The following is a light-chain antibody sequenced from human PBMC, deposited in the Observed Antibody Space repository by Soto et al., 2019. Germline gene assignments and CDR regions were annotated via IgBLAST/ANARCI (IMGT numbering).Light chain of an antibody. Sequence: QTVVTQEPSLTVSPGGTVTLTCGSSTGAVTSGNYPYWFQKKPGQAPRTLIYDTTNKQSWTPARFSGSLLGGKAALTLAGAQTDDEADYYCLRSYSGTNWVFGGGTKLTVL. CDR2: DTT. CDR1: TGAVTSGNY. V-gene: IGLV7-46*01. CDR3: LRSYSGTNWV. J-gene: IGLJ3*02.